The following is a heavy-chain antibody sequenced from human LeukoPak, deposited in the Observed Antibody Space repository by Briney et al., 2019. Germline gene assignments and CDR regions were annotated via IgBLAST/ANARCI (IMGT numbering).Heavy chain of an antibody. D-gene: IGHD3-22*01. V-gene: IGHV1-69*17. J-gene: IGHJ5*02. CDR1: GGTFSSYA. CDR3: ARAGYDSSGYYWDNWFDP. CDR2: IIPIFGIA. Sequence: ASVKVSCKASGGTFSSYAISWVRQAPGQGLEWMGGIIPIFGIANYAQKFQGRVTITADKSTSTAYMELSSLRSEDTAVYYCARAGYDSSGYYWDNWFDPWGQGTLVTVSS.